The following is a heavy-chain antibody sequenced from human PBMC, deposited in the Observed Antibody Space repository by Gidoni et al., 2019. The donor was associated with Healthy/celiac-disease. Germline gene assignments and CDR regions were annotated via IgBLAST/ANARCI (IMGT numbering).Heavy chain of an antibody. J-gene: IGHJ4*02. Sequence: QVQLVESGGGVVQPGRSLRLSCAASGFTFSSYGMHWVRQAPGKGLEWVAVIWYDGSNKYYADSVKGRFTISRDNSKNTLYLQMNSLRAEDTAVYYCARDASRITMVRGVIITMYFDYWGQGTLVTVSS. D-gene: IGHD3-10*01. CDR3: ARDASRITMVRGVIITMYFDY. CDR2: IWYDGSNK. CDR1: GFTFSSYG. V-gene: IGHV3-33*08.